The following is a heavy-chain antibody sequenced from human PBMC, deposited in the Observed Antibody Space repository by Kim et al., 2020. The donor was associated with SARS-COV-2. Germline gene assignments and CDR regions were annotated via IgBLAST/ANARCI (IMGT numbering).Heavy chain of an antibody. J-gene: IGHJ5*02. CDR3: ARSDGQYQLPNWFDP. CDR2: ISAYNGNT. CDR1: GYTFTSYG. Sequence: ASVKVSCKASGYTFTSYGISWVRQAPGQGLEWMGWISAYNGNTNYAQKLQGRVTMTTDTSTSTAYMELRSLRSDDTAVYYCARSDGQYQLPNWFDPWGQGTLVTVSS. D-gene: IGHD2-2*01. V-gene: IGHV1-18*01.